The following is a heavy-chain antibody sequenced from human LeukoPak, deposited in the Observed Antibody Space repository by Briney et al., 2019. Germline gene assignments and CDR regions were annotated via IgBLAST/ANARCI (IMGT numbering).Heavy chain of an antibody. J-gene: IGHJ4*02. CDR1: GFTFNSYC. D-gene: IGHD2-21*02. CDR2: IKQDGSDK. V-gene: IGHV3-7*01. CDR3: ARDGTKAYCGGDCRAHDY. Sequence: GGSLRLSCAASGFTFNSYCMSWVRQAPGQGLEWVANIKQDGSDKYYADSVKGRFTISKDNAKNSLYLQMNSLRAEDTAVFYCARDGTKAYCGGDCRAHDYWGQGTLVTVSS.